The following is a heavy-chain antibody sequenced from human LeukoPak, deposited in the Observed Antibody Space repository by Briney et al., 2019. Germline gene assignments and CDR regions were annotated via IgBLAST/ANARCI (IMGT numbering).Heavy chain of an antibody. CDR1: GGSISSSSYY. D-gene: IGHD3-22*01. J-gene: IGHJ3*02. Sequence: SETLSLTCTVSGGSISSSSYYWGWIRQPPGKGLEWIGSIYYSGRTYYNPPLKSRVTISIDTSKNQFSLKLSSVTAADTAVYYCATDSWSRDAFDIWGQGTMVTVSS. V-gene: IGHV4-39*07. CDR3: ATDSWSRDAFDI. CDR2: IYYSGRT.